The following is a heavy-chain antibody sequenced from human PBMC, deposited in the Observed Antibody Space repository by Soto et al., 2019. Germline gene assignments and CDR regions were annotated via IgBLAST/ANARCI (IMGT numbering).Heavy chain of an antibody. Sequence: EVQVLESGGDLVQPGGSLRLSCAASGFTFSSYAMSWVRQAPGKGLEWVSTISGSGGSTYFADSVKGRFIISRDHSKNMLNMQMNSLRADDTAVYYCAKHAGDYYRYMDVWGKGTTVTVSS. CDR1: GFTFSSYA. J-gene: IGHJ6*03. CDR3: AKHAGDYYRYMDV. V-gene: IGHV3-23*01. D-gene: IGHD3-10*01. CDR2: ISGSGGST.